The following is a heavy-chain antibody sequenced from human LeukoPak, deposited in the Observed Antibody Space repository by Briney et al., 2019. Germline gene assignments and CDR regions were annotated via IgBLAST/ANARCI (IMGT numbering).Heavy chain of an antibody. Sequence: PGGSLRLSCAASGFTFDDYAMRWVRQAPGKGLEWVAGIGWNGGSICYADSVKGRFTISRDNAKNSLYLQMNRRRAEDTALYYCARGGLGFDYWGQGTLVTVSS. J-gene: IGHJ4*02. V-gene: IGHV3-9*01. CDR1: GFTFDDYA. CDR3: ARGGLGFDY. CDR2: IGWNGGSI. D-gene: IGHD3-22*01.